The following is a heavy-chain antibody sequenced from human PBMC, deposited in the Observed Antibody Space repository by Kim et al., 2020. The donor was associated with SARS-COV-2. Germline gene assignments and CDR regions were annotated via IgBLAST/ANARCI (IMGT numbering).Heavy chain of an antibody. V-gene: IGHV4-39*01. CDR1: DDSIHNSNYY. D-gene: IGHD3-10*01. CDR2: IDFYGNT. J-gene: IGHJ5*01. Sequence: SETLSLTCTVSDDSIHNSNYYWAWIRQTPGTGLEWIATIDFYGNTYSGPSLRSRVPMSLDTPENQFSLILTSVTAADTALYYCAVFYASGTFFPGDNWF. CDR3: AVFYASGTFFPGDNWF.